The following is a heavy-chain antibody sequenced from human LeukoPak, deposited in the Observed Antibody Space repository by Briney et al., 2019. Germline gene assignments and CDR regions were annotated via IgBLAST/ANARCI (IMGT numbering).Heavy chain of an antibody. CDR1: GFIFSSYA. CDR2: ISGSGGST. V-gene: IGHV3-23*01. Sequence: GGSLRLSCAVSGFIFSSYAMNWVRQAPGKGLEWVSGISGSGGSTYYADSVKGRFTISRDNSKNTLYLQMNSLRAGDTAVYYCVYSSSSVAIWFDPWGQGTLVTVSS. J-gene: IGHJ5*02. CDR3: VYSSSSVAIWFDP. D-gene: IGHD6-6*01.